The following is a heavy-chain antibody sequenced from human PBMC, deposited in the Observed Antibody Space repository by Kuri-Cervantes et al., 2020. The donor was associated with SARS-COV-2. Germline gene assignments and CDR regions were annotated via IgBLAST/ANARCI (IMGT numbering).Heavy chain of an antibody. CDR1: GFTFSSHA. V-gene: IGHV3-7*04. CDR2: VKQDGSET. Sequence: GGSLRLSCEVSGFTFSSHAMHWVRQAPGGGPEWVANVKQDGSETYYVESVKGRFTISRDNAKNSLYLQMNSLSAEDTAVYYCAKEYGDYFRPRNNFEYWGQGTLVTVSS. J-gene: IGHJ4*02. D-gene: IGHD4-17*01. CDR3: AKEYGDYFRPRNNFEY.